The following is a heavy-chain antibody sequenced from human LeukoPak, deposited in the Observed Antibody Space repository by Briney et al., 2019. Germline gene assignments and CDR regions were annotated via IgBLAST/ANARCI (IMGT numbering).Heavy chain of an antibody. CDR2: INHSGST. CDR1: GGSFSGYY. CDR3: ARRAGYSSGWYKGYYFDY. J-gene: IGHJ4*02. Sequence: SETLSLTCAVYGGSFSGYYWSWIRQPPGKGLEWIGEINHSGSTNYNPSLKSRVTISVDTSKNQFSLKLSSVTAADTAVYYCARRAGYSSGWYKGYYFDYWGQGTLVTVSS. D-gene: IGHD6-19*01. V-gene: IGHV4-34*01.